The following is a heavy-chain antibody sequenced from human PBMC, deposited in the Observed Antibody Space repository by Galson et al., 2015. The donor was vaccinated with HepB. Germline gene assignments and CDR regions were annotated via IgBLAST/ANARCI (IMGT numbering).Heavy chain of an antibody. CDR2: INPNGGAT. CDR1: GFTFIGYH. Sequence: SVKVSCKGSGFTFIGYHIHWVRQAPGQGLEWLGRINPNGGATTYAQKFQGRVTLTRTTSSKTAYMELTSLKPDDSAVYYCARDLRPTNLGVFTLDYWGQGSLVTVSS. V-gene: IGHV1-2*06. CDR3: ARDLRPTNLGVFTLDY. J-gene: IGHJ4*02. D-gene: IGHD3-3*01.